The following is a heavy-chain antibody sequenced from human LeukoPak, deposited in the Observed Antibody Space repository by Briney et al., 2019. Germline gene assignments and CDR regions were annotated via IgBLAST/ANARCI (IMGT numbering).Heavy chain of an antibody. V-gene: IGHV4-59*01. CDR2: IYYSGST. CDR1: GGSISSYY. D-gene: IGHD7-27*01. J-gene: IGHJ3*02. Sequence: SETLSLTCTVSGGSISSYYWSWIRQPPGKGLEWIGYIYYSGSTNYNPSLKSRVTISVDTSKNQFSLKLSSVTAADTAAYYCARVSWGSNAFDIWGQGTMVTVSS. CDR3: ARVSWGSNAFDI.